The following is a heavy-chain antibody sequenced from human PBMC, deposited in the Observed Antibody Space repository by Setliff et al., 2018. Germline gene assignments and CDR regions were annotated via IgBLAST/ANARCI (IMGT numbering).Heavy chain of an antibody. J-gene: IGHJ4*02. CDR2: IYYSGST. CDR1: GGSISSYY. CDR3: ARLPPLHTPMALTFDY. V-gene: IGHV4-59*12. D-gene: IGHD5-18*01. Sequence: SETLSLTCTVSGGSISSYYWSWIRQPPGKGLEWIGYIYYSGSTNYNPSLKSRVIISVDTFRSQFSLQLTSVTAADTAVYYCARLPPLHTPMALTFDYWGQGILVTVSS.